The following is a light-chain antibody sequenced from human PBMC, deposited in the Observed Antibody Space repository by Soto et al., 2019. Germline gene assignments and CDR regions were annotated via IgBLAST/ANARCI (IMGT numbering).Light chain of an antibody. J-gene: IGLJ2*01. CDR2: EVS. V-gene: IGLV2-23*02. CDR1: SSDIGKYNL. Sequence: QSVLTQPASVSGSPGQSITISCTGSSSDIGKYNLVSWYQQHPGQAPKLMIYEVSWRPSGVSNRFSGSSSGNTASLTISGLQAEDESHYYCCSYAGSSTLIFGGGTMLTVL. CDR3: CSYAGSSTLI.